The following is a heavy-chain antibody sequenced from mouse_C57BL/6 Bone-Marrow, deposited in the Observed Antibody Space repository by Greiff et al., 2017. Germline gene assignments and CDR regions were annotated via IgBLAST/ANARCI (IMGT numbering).Heavy chain of an antibody. D-gene: IGHD2-3*01. CDR3: ATDGYYGWFAY. J-gene: IGHJ3*01. Sequence: EVKLQESGPVLVKPGASVKMSCKASGYTFTDYYMNWVKQSHGKSLEWIGVINPYNGGTSYNQKFKGKATLTVDKSSSTAYMELNSLTSEDSAFYDCATDGYYGWFAYWGQGTLVTVSA. CDR1: GYTFTDYY. CDR2: INPYNGGT. V-gene: IGHV1-19*01.